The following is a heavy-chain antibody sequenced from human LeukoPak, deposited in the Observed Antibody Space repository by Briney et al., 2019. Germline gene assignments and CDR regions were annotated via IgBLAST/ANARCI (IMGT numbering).Heavy chain of an antibody. CDR1: GSTFSSYA. D-gene: IGHD3-9*01. CDR2: ISGSGGST. V-gene: IGHV3-23*01. CDR3: AKVHYDILTGYPDY. J-gene: IGHJ4*02. Sequence: GGSLRLSCAASGSTFSSYAMSWVRQAPGKGLEWVSAISGSGGSTYYADSVKGRFTISRDNSKNTLYLQMNSLRAEDTAVYYCAKVHYDILTGYPDYWGQGTLVTVSS.